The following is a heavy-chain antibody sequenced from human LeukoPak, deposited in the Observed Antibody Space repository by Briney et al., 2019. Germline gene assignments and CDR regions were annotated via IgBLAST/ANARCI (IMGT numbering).Heavy chain of an antibody. CDR1: GFLFSDYA. CDR3: AKELIKGGFDP. CDR2: IRHDGSNE. V-gene: IGHV3-30*02. J-gene: IGHJ5*02. Sequence: PGGSLRLSCAASGFLFSDYAFHWVRQAPGKGLEWVALIRHDGSNEYYADSVKGRFTTSRDNAKNSLYLQMNSLRAEDMALYYCAKELIKGGFDPWGQGTLVTVSS.